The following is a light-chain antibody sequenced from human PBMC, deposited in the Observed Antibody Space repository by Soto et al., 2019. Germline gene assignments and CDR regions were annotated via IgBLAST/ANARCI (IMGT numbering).Light chain of an antibody. CDR3: QQYVSSPIT. V-gene: IGKV3-20*01. CDR1: QSLSSNY. Sequence: IVLTQSPGTLSLSPGERAALSCRASQSLSSNYLAWYQQKPDQAPRLLIYGASTRATGIPDRFSGSGSGTDFTLTISRLEPEDFAVYYCQQYVSSPITFGQGTRLEIK. CDR2: GAS. J-gene: IGKJ5*01.